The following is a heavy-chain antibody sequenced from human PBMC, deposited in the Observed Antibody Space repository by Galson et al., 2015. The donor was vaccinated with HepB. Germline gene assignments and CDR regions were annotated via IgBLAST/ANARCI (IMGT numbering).Heavy chain of an antibody. CDR1: GFTFSSYA. D-gene: IGHD2-2*01. V-gene: IGHV3-30*04. CDR3: ARGGGRYCSSTSCYQPFDY. Sequence: SLRLSCAASGFTFSSYAMHWVRQAPGKGLEWVAVISYDGSNKYYADSVKGRFTISRDNSKNTLYLQMNSLRAEDTAVYYCARGGGRYCSSTSCYQPFDYWGQGTLVTVSS. CDR2: ISYDGSNK. J-gene: IGHJ4*02.